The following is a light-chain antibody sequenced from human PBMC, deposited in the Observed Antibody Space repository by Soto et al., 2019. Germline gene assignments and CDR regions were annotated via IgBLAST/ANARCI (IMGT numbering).Light chain of an antibody. Sequence: QSALTQPASVSGSPGQSITISCTGTSSDVGGYNYVSWYQQHPGKAPKLMIYDVSNRPSGVSNRVSGSKSGNTASLTISGLQAEDEADYYCSSYTSSPVFGTGAKVTVL. CDR1: SSDVGGYNY. J-gene: IGLJ1*01. V-gene: IGLV2-14*01. CDR2: DVS. CDR3: SSYTSSPV.